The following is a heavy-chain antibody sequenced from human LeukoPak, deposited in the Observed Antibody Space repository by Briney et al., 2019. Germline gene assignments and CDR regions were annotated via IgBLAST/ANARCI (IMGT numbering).Heavy chain of an antibody. D-gene: IGHD4-17*01. CDR2: ISSGSSAI. CDR1: GFTFGDYS. V-gene: IGHV3-21*01. CDR3: ARGHTAVTRHFDF. Sequence: GRSLRLSCTASGFTFGDYSMNWVRQAPGKGLEWVSIISSGSSAIFSADALKGRFTISRDDAKNLLYLDMNSLRAEDTAVYYCARGHTAVTRHFDFWGQGTLVTVSS. J-gene: IGHJ4*02.